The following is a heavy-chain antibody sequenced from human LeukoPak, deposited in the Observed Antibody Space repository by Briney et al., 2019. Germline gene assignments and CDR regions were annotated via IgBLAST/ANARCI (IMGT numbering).Heavy chain of an antibody. J-gene: IGHJ5*02. CDR2: INHSGST. CDR1: GGSFSGYY. CDR3: ARGLSSS. Sequence: PSETLSLTCAVYGGSFSGYYWSWIRQPPGKGLEWIGEINHSGSTNYNPSLKSRVTISVDTSKNQFSLKLSSVTAADTAVYYCARGLSSSWGQGTLATVSS. V-gene: IGHV4-34*01.